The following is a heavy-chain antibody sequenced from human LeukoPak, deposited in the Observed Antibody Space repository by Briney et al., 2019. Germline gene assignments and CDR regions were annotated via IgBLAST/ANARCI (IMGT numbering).Heavy chain of an antibody. Sequence: SETLSLTCSVSGDSISNFYWNWIRQSPEKGLEWIGNIHYSGSSIYNPSLKSRGTISIDTSRKQLFLKLSSVTAADTAVYYCARQSCGGDCEHYYYYGMDVWGQGTTVTVSS. J-gene: IGHJ6*02. V-gene: IGHV4-59*08. CDR2: IHYSGSS. CDR1: GDSISNFY. D-gene: IGHD2-21*02. CDR3: ARQSCGGDCEHYYYYGMDV.